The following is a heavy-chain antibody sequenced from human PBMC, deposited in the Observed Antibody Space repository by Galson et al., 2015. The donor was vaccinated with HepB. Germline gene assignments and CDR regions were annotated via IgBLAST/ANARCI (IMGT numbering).Heavy chain of an antibody. J-gene: IGHJ4*02. V-gene: IGHV1-69*13. CDR2: IIPIFGTA. CDR3: ARGYSSSSGFDY. CDR1: GGTFSSYA. D-gene: IGHD6-6*01. Sequence: SVKVSCKASGGTFSSYAISWVRQAPGQGLEWMGGIIPIFGTANYAQKFQGRVTITADESTSTAYMELSSLRSEDTAVYYCARGYSSSSGFDYWGQGTLVTVSS.